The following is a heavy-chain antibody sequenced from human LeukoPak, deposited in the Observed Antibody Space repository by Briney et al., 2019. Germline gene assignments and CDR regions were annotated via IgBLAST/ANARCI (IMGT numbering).Heavy chain of an antibody. CDR1: GYTFTRYG. CDR2: ISGSNGNT. J-gene: IGHJ4*02. D-gene: IGHD1-26*01. Sequence: ASAKVSCKASGYTFTRYGFSWVRQAPGQGLEWMGWISGSNGNTNSAQKLQGRVTMTTDTSTSTGYMELRSLRSDDTAVYYCARYSGSYLADYWGQGTLVTVSS. CDR3: ARYSGSYLADY. V-gene: IGHV1-18*01.